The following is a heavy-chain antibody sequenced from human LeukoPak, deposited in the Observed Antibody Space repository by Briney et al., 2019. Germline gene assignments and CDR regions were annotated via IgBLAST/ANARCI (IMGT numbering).Heavy chain of an antibody. J-gene: IGHJ4*02. CDR1: GFTLSNYW. Sequence: GGSLRLSCAASGFTLSNYWMHWVRQAPGKGPVWVSRINPDGSRIDYAESVRGRFTISRDSAKNTLYLQMNSLRAEDTAVYYCSRDFVGADDYWGQGTLVTVYS. CDR2: INPDGSRI. D-gene: IGHD1-26*01. CDR3: SRDFVGADDY. V-gene: IGHV3-74*01.